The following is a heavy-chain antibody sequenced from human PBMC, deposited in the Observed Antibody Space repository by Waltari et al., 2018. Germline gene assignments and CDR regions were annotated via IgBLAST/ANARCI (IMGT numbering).Heavy chain of an antibody. D-gene: IGHD5-18*01. CDR2: INHSGST. V-gene: IGHV4-34*01. Sequence: QVQLQQWGAGLLQPSETLSPTCSVYGGSFSGYYCSWTRQHPGKGLEWIGEINHSGSTNYNPSLKSRVTISVDTSKNQFSLKLSSVTAADTAVYYCARLVYSYGLGYYYGMDVWGQGTTVTVSS. CDR3: ARLVYSYGLGYYYGMDV. J-gene: IGHJ6*02. CDR1: GGSFSGYY.